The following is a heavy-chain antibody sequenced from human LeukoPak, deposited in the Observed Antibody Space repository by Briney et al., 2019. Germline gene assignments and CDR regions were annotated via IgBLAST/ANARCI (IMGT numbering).Heavy chain of an antibody. J-gene: IGHJ4*02. D-gene: IGHD5-24*01. V-gene: IGHV1-8*01. CDR2: MNPNSGNT. CDR3: ARSRDGATPTFDY. CDR1: GYTFTSHH. Sequence: ASVKVSCKASGYTFTSHHINWVRQAAGQGFEWMGWMNPNSGNTVYAQKFQGRVTMSWDTSISTAYMELSSLRSEDTAVYYCARSRDGATPTFDYWGQGTLVTVSS.